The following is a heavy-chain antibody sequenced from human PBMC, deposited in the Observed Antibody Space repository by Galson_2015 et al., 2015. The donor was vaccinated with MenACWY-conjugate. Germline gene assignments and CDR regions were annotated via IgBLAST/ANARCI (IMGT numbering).Heavy chain of an antibody. CDR1: GGSISSSSYY. Sequence: SETLSLTCTVSGGSISSSSYYWGWIRQPPGKGLEWIGSIYYSGSAYYNPSLKSRVTISVDTSKNQFSLKLSSVTAADTAVYYCARDSPAMVYLFDYWGQGTLVTVSS. D-gene: IGHD5-18*01. CDR3: ARDSPAMVYLFDY. V-gene: IGHV4-39*07. CDR2: IYYSGSA. J-gene: IGHJ4*02.